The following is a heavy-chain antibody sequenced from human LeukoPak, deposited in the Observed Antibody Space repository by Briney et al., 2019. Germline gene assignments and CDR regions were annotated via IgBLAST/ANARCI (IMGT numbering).Heavy chain of an antibody. Sequence: ASVKVSCKASGYTFTDYYMHWVQQAPGKGLEWMGRVDPEDGETIYAEKFQGRVTITADTSTDTAYMELSSLRSADTAVYYCATPETRGAWYFDYWGQGTLVTVSS. CDR3: ATPETRGAWYFDY. J-gene: IGHJ4*02. D-gene: IGHD3-10*01. CDR2: VDPEDGET. CDR1: GYTFTDYY. V-gene: IGHV1-69-2*01.